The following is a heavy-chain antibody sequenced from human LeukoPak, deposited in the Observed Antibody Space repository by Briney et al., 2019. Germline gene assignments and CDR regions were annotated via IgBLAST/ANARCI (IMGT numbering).Heavy chain of an antibody. Sequence: ASVKVSCKASGYTFTSYGISWVRQAPGQGLEWMGWISAYNGNTNYAQKFQGRVTMTRDTSISTAYMELSRLRSDDTAVYYCARAPGIAAAGIVWFDPWGQGTLVTVSS. CDR2: ISAYNGNT. D-gene: IGHD6-13*01. V-gene: IGHV1-18*01. CDR3: ARAPGIAAAGIVWFDP. CDR1: GYTFTSYG. J-gene: IGHJ5*02.